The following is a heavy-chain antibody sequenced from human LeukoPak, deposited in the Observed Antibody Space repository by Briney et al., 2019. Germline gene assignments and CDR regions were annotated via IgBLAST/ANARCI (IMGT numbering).Heavy chain of an antibody. CDR1: GYSISSGYY. V-gene: IGHV4-38-2*01. CDR3: ARVYMGYDSSGYYVNWLDP. CDR2: IYHSGST. D-gene: IGHD3-22*01. Sequence: SETLSLTCAVSGYSISSGYYWGWIRQPPGKGLEGIGSIYHSGSTYYNPSLKSRVTISVDTSKNQFSLKLSSVTAADTAVYYCARVYMGYDSSGYYVNWLDPWGQGTLVTVSS. J-gene: IGHJ5*02.